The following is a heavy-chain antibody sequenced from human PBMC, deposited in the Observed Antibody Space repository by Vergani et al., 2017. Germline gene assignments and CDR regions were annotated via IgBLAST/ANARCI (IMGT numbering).Heavy chain of an antibody. CDR2: IQYDGSDI. CDR3: ANEGSANRIRGWLDH. V-gene: IGHV3-30*02. J-gene: IGHJ4*02. CDR1: GFSVSNSG. D-gene: IGHD3-10*01. Sequence: VQLVESGGGLVKPGGSLRLSCVASGFSVSNSGMHWVRQTPGKGLEWVAFIQYDGSDIFYADFVEGRFTISRDNSKNSLYLQMRSLRFDDTAVSYCANEGSANRIRGWLDHWGQGALVTVSS.